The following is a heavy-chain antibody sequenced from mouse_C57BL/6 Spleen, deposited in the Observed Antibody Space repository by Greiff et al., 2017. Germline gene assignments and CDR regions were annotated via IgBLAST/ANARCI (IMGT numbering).Heavy chain of an antibody. CDR2: IYPGDGDT. CDR3: ARRKEAGEGDY. D-gene: IGHD3-2*02. CDR1: GYAFSSYW. Sequence: QVHVKQSGAELVKPGASVKISCKASGYAFSSYWMNWVKQRPGKGLEWIGQIYPGDGDTNYNGKFKGKATLTADKSSSTAYMQLSSLTSEDSAVYFCARRKEAGEGDYWGQGTTLTVSS. J-gene: IGHJ2*01. V-gene: IGHV1-80*01.